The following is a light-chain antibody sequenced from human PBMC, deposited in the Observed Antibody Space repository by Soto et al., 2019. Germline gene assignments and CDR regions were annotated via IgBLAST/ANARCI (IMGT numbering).Light chain of an antibody. V-gene: IGKV1-12*01. CDR3: QQYETFSGT. J-gene: IGKJ1*01. Sequence: DIQMTQSPSSVSASVGDRVTITCRASQATGNWLAWYQLKPGKAPKLLIYGTSSLQSGVPSRFSGSGSGTKFTLTIASLQPDDFATYYCQQYETFSGTFGPGTKVDIK. CDR1: QATGNW. CDR2: GTS.